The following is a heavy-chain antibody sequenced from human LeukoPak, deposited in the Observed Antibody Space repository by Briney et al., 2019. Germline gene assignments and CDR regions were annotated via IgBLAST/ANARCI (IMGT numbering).Heavy chain of an antibody. D-gene: IGHD2-15*01. V-gene: IGHV3-64D*06. CDR3: VKGDIVVVIAASSFDQ. Sequence: GGSLRLSCSASGFTFSSYAMHWVRQAPGKGLEYVSSISSNGGSTYYADSVKGRFTISRDTSKNTLYIQMSSLRAEDTAVYYRVKGDIVVVIAASSFDQWGQGTLVTVSS. CDR1: GFTFSSYA. J-gene: IGHJ4*02. CDR2: ISSNGGST.